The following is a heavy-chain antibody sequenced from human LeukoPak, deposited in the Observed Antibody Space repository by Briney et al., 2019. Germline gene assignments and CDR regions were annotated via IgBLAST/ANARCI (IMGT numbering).Heavy chain of an antibody. D-gene: IGHD2-2*01. J-gene: IGHJ4*02. Sequence: GGSLRLSCAVSGFIFSSYSMNWVRQAPGKGLEWVSHISSSSTSKYYADSVKGRFTISRDNSKNTLYLQMNSLRAEDTAVYYCAKDYCSSTSCFYFGYWGQGTLVTVSS. CDR1: GFIFSSYS. CDR3: AKDYCSSTSCFYFGY. CDR2: ISSSSTSK. V-gene: IGHV3-48*01.